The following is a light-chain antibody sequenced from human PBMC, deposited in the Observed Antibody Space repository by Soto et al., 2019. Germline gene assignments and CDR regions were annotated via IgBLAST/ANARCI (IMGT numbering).Light chain of an antibody. Sequence: EIELTQSPATLSLSPGERATLSCKASQGVSNHLVWYQQKSGQAPRLLIYDASNRATDIPARFSGSGSGTDFTLTISSLEPEDFAVYYCQQRTRWPPTFGQGTRLDI. CDR1: QGVSNH. CDR3: QQRTRWPPT. CDR2: DAS. J-gene: IGKJ5*01. V-gene: IGKV3-11*01.